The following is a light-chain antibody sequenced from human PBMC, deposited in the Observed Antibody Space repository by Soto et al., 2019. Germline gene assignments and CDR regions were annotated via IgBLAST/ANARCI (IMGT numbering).Light chain of an antibody. CDR1: SSDVGTYNY. CDR3: CSSAGRPTYV. J-gene: IGLJ1*01. V-gene: IGLV2-14*01. Sequence: SIFNKETSSDVGTYNYVSWYQQHPGKAPKLIIYEVSNRPSEVSNRFSGSKSGNTASLTISGFQAEDEADYYCCSSAGRPTYVFGTVTKFPVL. CDR2: EVS.